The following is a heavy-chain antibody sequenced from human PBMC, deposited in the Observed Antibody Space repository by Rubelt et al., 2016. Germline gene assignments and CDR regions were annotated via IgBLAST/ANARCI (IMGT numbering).Heavy chain of an antibody. CDR3: ARLLRESGTTVGFDS. CDR2: THHSGTT. V-gene: IGHV4-39*01. CDR1: GDSISSSDDS. J-gene: IGHJ4*02. Sequence: QLQLQESGPGLVKPSETLSLTCTVSGDSISSSDDSWAWIRQPPGTGLGWIGSTHHSGTTFYNPALKARVTIPVVTSKNQSSLKLNSVTAADTAVYYCARLLRESGTTVGFDSWGQGTLVTVSP. D-gene: IGHD1-7*01.